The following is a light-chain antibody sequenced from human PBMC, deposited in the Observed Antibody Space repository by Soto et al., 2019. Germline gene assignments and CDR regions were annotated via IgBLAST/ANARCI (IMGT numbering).Light chain of an antibody. V-gene: IGKV3-20*01. CDR1: QSVSSSY. CDR3: QQYGSSRWT. J-gene: IGKJ1*01. Sequence: EIVLTQSPGTLSLSPGERATLSCRASQSVSSSYLAWYQTKPGQTPTLLIYGASSRATGIPDRFSGSGSGTDFTLTISRLEPEDFAVYYCQQYGSSRWTLGQGTNVGIK. CDR2: GAS.